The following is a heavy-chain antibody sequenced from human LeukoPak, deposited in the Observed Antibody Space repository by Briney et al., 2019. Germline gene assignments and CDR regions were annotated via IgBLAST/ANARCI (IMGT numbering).Heavy chain of an antibody. CDR1: GFTFSSYA. CDR3: AKQAMVRGAYYYYGMDV. CDR2: ISGSGGST. D-gene: IGHD3-10*01. J-gene: IGHJ6*02. V-gene: IGHV3-23*01. Sequence: GGSLRLSCAASGFTFSSYAMSWVRQAPGKGLEWVPAISGSGGSTYYADSVKGRFTISRDNSKNTLYLQMNSLRAEDTAVYYCAKQAMVRGAYYYYGMDVWGQGTTVTVSS.